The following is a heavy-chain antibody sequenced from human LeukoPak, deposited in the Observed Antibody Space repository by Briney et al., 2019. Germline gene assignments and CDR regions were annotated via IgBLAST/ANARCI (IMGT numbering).Heavy chain of an antibody. V-gene: IGHV4-34*01. D-gene: IGHD5-12*01. CDR2: ITHSGST. CDR1: GGSFSNYY. Sequence: SETLSLTCAVYGGSFSNYYWSWIRQSPGKGLEWIGEITHSGSTNYNPSLKSRVTISVDTSKNQFSLKLSSVTAADTAVYYCARVMSGYDFEGSFDYWGQGTLVTVSS. J-gene: IGHJ4*02. CDR3: ARVMSGYDFEGSFDY.